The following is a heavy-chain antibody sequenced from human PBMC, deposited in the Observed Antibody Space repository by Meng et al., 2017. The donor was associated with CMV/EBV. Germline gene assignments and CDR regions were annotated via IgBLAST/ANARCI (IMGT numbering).Heavy chain of an antibody. Sequence: GALRLCCTVSGGSISSGSYYWGWIRQPAGKGLEWIGSIYYSGSTYYNPSLKSRVTISVDTSKNQFSLKLSSVTAADTAVYYCARGRLQRDAFDIWGQGPMVSVS. CDR1: GGSISSGSYY. V-gene: IGHV4-39*01. CDR3: ARGRLQRDAFDI. J-gene: IGHJ3*02. D-gene: IGHD5-24*01. CDR2: IYYSGST.